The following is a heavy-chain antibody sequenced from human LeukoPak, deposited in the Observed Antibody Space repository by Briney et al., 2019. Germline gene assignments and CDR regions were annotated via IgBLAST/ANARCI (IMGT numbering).Heavy chain of an antibody. Sequence: LGASLQISCKGSGSTFTSYWIGCGRQLPGKGLEGMGIIYPGDSDTKYSPSFQGQVTISADKSISTAYLQWSSLKASDTAMYYCARLLPYGSYYFDYWGQGTLVTVSS. D-gene: IGHD3-10*01. CDR1: GSTFTSYW. V-gene: IGHV5-51*01. CDR2: IYPGDSDT. CDR3: ARLLPYGSYYFDY. J-gene: IGHJ4*02.